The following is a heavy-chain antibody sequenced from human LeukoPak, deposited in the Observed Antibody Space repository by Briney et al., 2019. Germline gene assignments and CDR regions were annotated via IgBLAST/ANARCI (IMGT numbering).Heavy chain of an antibody. CDR2: IIPIFGTA. D-gene: IGHD6-13*01. CDR3: ARVSSSWTGYYFDY. J-gene: IGHJ4*02. Sequence: SVKVSCKASGYTVSTYTLVWVRQAPGQGLEWMGGIIPIFGTANYAQKFQGRVTITADESTSTAYMELSSLRSEDTAVYYCARVSSSWTGYYFDYWGQGTLVTVSS. V-gene: IGHV1-69*13. CDR1: GYTVSTYT.